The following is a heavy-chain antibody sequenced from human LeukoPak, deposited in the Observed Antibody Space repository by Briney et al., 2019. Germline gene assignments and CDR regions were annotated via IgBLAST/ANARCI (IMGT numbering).Heavy chain of an antibody. D-gene: IGHD3-10*01. CDR3: ARDLRFGGAVWFDP. J-gene: IGHJ5*02. CDR1: GGSISSGGYY. Sequence: PSQTLSLTCTVSGGSISSGGYYWSWIRQHPGKGLEWIGYIYYSGSTYYNPSLKSRVTISVDTSKNQFSLKLSSVTAADTAVYYCARDLRFGGAVWFDPWGQGTLVTVSS. V-gene: IGHV4-31*03. CDR2: IYYSGST.